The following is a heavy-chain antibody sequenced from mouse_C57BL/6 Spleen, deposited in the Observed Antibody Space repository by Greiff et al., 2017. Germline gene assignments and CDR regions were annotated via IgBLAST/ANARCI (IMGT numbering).Heavy chain of an antibody. J-gene: IGHJ4*01. CDR2: IDPETGGT. CDR1: GYTFTDYE. CDR3: TVDSSGYGDAMDY. D-gene: IGHD3-2*02. V-gene: IGHV1-15*01. Sequence: QVQLQQSGAELVRPGASVTLSCKASGYTFTDYEMHWVKQTPVHGLEWIGAIDPETGGTAYNQKFKGKAILTADKSSSTAYMELRSLTSEDAAVYYCTVDSSGYGDAMDYWGQGTTVTVSS.